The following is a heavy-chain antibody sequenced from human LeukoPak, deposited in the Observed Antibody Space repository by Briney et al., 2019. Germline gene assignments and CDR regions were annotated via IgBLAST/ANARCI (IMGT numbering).Heavy chain of an antibody. CDR2: IYYSGST. D-gene: IGHD6-19*01. Sequence: SETLSLTCTVSGGSISSSTYYWGWIRQPPGKGLEWIGNIYYSGSTYYNPSLKSRVTISVDTSKNQFSLKVSSVTAADTAVYHCARRSSGWYWGYWGQGTLVTVSS. V-gene: IGHV4-39*01. CDR1: GGSISSSTYY. CDR3: ARRSSGWYWGY. J-gene: IGHJ4*02.